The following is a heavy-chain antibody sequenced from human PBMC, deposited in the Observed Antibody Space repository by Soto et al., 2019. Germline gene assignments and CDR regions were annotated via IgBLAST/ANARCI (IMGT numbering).Heavy chain of an antibody. J-gene: IGHJ4*02. V-gene: IGHV3-23*01. Sequence: VGSLRLSCAVSGFTFRSYAMSWVRQAPGKGLEWVSAISGSGGSTYYADSVKGRFTISRDNSKNTLYLQMNSLRAEDTAVYYCEKGRGTKQLLRIFDYWGQGTLVTVSS. CDR3: EKGRGTKQLLRIFDY. CDR2: ISGSGGST. D-gene: IGHD2-2*01. CDR1: GFTFRSYA.